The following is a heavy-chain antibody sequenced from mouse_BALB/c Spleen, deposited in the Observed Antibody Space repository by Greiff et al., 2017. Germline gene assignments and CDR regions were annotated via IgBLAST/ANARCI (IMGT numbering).Heavy chain of an antibody. D-gene: IGHD2-1*01. J-gene: IGHJ4*01. V-gene: IGHV1-82*01. CDR2: IYPGDGDT. Sequence: VQLQESGPELVKPGASVKISCKASGYAFSSSWMNWVKQRPGQGLEWIGRIYPGDGDTNYNGKFKGKATLTADKSSSTAYMQLSSLTSVDSAVYFCARGGNSYAMDYWGQGTSVTVSS. CDR1: GYAFSSSW. CDR3: ARGGNSYAMDY.